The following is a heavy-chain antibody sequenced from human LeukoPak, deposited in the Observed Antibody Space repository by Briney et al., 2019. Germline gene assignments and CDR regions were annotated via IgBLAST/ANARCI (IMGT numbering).Heavy chain of an antibody. D-gene: IGHD2-15*01. Sequence: SETLSLTCTVSGGSVSNFYWSWIRQPPGKGLEWIGYIYYSGSTNYNPSLKSRVTISVDTSKNQFSLKVSSVTDADTAVYYCARAPLVLASEIDSWGQGTLVTVSS. V-gene: IGHV4-59*02. CDR3: ARAPLVLASEIDS. CDR1: GGSVSNFY. CDR2: IYYSGST. J-gene: IGHJ4*02.